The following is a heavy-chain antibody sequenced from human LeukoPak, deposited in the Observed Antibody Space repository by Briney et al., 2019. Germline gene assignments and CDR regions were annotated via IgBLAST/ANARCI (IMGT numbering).Heavy chain of an antibody. D-gene: IGHD1-14*01. CDR3: AKTGQLDY. CDR2: ITTSGGNT. V-gene: IGHV3-23*01. J-gene: IGHJ4*02. CDR1: GFTFNNNA. Sequence: GGSLRLSCAASGFTFNNNAMSWVRQAPGRGLEWVSTITTSGGNTWYADSVKGRFTISRDNSKNTLFLQMNSLRAEDTAVYYCAKTGQLDYWGQGTLVTVSS.